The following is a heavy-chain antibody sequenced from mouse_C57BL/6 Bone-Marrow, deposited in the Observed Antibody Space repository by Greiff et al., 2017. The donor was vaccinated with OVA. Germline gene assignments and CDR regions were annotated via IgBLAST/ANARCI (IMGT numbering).Heavy chain of an antibody. D-gene: IGHD2-4*01. V-gene: IGHV6-3*01. Sequence: DVKLVESGGGLVQPGGSMKLSCVASGFTFSNYWMNWVRQSPEKGLEWVAQIRLKSDNYATHYAESVKGRFTISRDDSKSSVYLQMNNLRAEDTGIYYCTAYYDLHWYFDVWGTGTTVTVSS. CDR1: GFTFSNYW. J-gene: IGHJ1*03. CDR3: TAYYDLHWYFDV. CDR2: IRLKSDNYAT.